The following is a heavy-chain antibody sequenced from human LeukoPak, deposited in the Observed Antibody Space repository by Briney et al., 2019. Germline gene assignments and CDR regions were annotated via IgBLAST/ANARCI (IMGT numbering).Heavy chain of an antibody. Sequence: SETLSLTCTVSGYSISSGYYWGWIRQPPGKGLEWIGSIYHSGSTYYNPSLKSRVTISVDTSKNQFPLKLSSVTAADTAIYYCARVWFGELDPWGQGTLVTVSS. CDR2: IYHSGST. D-gene: IGHD3-10*01. J-gene: IGHJ5*02. CDR3: ARVWFGELDP. V-gene: IGHV4-38-2*02. CDR1: GYSISSGYY.